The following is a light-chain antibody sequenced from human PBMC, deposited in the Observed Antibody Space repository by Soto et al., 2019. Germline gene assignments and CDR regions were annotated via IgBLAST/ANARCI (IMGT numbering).Light chain of an antibody. CDR1: QGISNY. Sequence: DIQLTQSPSFLSASVGDRVTITCRASQGISNYLAWYQQKPGKAPNLLIHTASSLQTGVPSRFSGSGYGTEFTLTISSLQPEDFASYYCQLLDSFPLTFGQGTRREIK. CDR2: TAS. J-gene: IGKJ5*01. CDR3: QLLDSFPLT. V-gene: IGKV1-9*01.